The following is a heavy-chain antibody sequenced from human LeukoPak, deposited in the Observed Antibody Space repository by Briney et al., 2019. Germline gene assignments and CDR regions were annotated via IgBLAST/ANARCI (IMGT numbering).Heavy chain of an antibody. CDR2: IKQDGSEE. J-gene: IGHJ1*01. CDR1: EFRFGRDW. V-gene: IGHV3-7*01. D-gene: IGHD2-2*01. Sequence: GGSLRLSCVASEFRFGRDWISWVRQAPGKGLEWVACIKQDGSEEYYVGSVRDRFTVSVDNGKSSLYLQMNSLRAEDTARYYCATLDSTKSVFWGRGTAVTVSS. CDR3: ATLDSTKSVF.